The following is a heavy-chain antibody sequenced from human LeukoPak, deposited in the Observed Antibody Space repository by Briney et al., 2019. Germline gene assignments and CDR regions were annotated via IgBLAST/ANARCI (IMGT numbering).Heavy chain of an antibody. J-gene: IGHJ4*02. CDR1: GYTFTGYY. D-gene: IGHD2-15*01. V-gene: IGHV1-2*02. CDR3: ARDLCSGGSCYGGLDY. Sequence: ASVKVSCKASGYTFTGYYMHWVRQAPGQGLEWMGWINPNSGGTNYAQKFQGRVTMTRDTSISTAYMELSRLRSDDTAVYYCARDLCSGGSCYGGLDYWGQGTLVTVSS. CDR2: INPNSGGT.